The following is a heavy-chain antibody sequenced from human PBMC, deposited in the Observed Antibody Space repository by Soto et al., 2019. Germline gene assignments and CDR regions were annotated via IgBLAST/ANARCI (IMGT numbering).Heavy chain of an antibody. V-gene: IGHV3-11*01. CDR2: ISNSGTTR. J-gene: IGHJ4*02. D-gene: IGHD4-17*01. CDR3: ARAREPYFSLRPVDY. CDR1: GFTFSDYY. Sequence: QVQLVESGGGLVEPGGSLRLSCVASGFTFSDYYMSWIRHAPGKGLEYVSYISNSGTTRYYADSGTGRFTISRDNANNSLFLQLNSLRVEDTAMYYCARAREPYFSLRPVDYWGQGTLVNVSS.